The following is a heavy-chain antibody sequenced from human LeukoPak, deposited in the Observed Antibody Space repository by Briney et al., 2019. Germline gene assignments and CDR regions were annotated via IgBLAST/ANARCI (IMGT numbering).Heavy chain of an antibody. CDR3: ARGSPL. Sequence: SETLSLTCAVYGGSFSGYYWSWIRQPPGKGLEWIGEINHSGSTNYNPSLKSRVTISVDTSKNQFSLKLSSVTAADTAVYYCARGSPLWGQGTLVTVSS. J-gene: IGHJ4*02. CDR1: GGSFSGYY. CDR2: INHSGST. V-gene: IGHV4-34*01.